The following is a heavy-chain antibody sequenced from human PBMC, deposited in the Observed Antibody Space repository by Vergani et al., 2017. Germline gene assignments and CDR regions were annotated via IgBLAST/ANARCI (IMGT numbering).Heavy chain of an antibody. D-gene: IGHD6-19*01. V-gene: IGHV3-30*18. CDR1: GCTFSSYG. CDR2: ISYDGSNK. J-gene: IGHJ4*02. CDR3: AKDGAVAGILVDY. Sequence: QVQLVESGGGVVQPGRSLRLSCAASGCTFSSYGMHWVRQAPGKGLEWVAVISYDGSNKYYADSVKGRFTISRDNSKHTLYLQMNSLRAEDTAVYYCAKDGAVAGILVDYWGQGTLVTVSS.